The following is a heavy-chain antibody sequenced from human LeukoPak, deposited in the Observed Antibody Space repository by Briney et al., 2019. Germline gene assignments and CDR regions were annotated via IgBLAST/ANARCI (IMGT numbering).Heavy chain of an antibody. D-gene: IGHD3-22*01. V-gene: IGHV1-2*02. J-gene: IGHJ4*02. CDR1: GYTFTGYY. Sequence: GASVKVSCKASGYTFTGYYIHWVRQAPGQGLEWMGWINPNSGGTNYAQKFQGRVTMTRDTSISTAYMELSRLRSDDTAVYYCARVKNYYDSSGYLYYFGYWGQGTLVTVSS. CDR3: ARVKNYYDSSGYLYYFGY. CDR2: INPNSGGT.